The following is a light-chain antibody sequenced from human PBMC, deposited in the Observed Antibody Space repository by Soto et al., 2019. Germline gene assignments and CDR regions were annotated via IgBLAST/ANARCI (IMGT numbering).Light chain of an antibody. CDR3: SSYTSSYTYV. CDR1: SSDVGGYNF. V-gene: IGLV2-14*03. J-gene: IGLJ1*01. Sequence: QSALTQPASVPGSPGQSVTISCAGTSSDVGGYNFVSWYQQHPGKAPQLMIYDVSSRPSGVSNRFSGSKSGNTASLTISGLQAEDEADYYCSSYTSSYTYVFGTGTKVTVL. CDR2: DVS.